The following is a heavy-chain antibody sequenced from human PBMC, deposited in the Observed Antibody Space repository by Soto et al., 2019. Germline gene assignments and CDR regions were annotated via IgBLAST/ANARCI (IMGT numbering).Heavy chain of an antibody. Sequence: GGSLRLSCAASGFTFDDYAMHWVRQAPGKGLEWVSGISWNSGSIGYADSVKGRFTISRDNAKNSLYLQMNSLRAEDTALYYCAKEKTTPAGYPDHDAFDIWGQGTMVTVSS. CDR3: AKEKTTPAGYPDHDAFDI. J-gene: IGHJ3*02. D-gene: IGHD6-13*01. CDR2: ISWNSGSI. V-gene: IGHV3-9*01. CDR1: GFTFDDYA.